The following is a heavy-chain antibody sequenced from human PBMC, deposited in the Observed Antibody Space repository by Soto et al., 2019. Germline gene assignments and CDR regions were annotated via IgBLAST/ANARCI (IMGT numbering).Heavy chain of an antibody. CDR1: GYKFNSYW. V-gene: IGHV5-51*01. CDR2: IYPGDSDT. J-gene: IGHJ6*02. D-gene: IGHD3-16*01. Sequence: GESLKISCKGSGYKFNSYWIGWVRQTPGKGLEWIGMIYPGDSDTTYNPSFQGQVTMSVDKSISTAYLQWSGLKASDSATYYCARQGSNGAYVYYGMDVWGQGTTVTVSS. CDR3: ARQGSNGAYVYYGMDV.